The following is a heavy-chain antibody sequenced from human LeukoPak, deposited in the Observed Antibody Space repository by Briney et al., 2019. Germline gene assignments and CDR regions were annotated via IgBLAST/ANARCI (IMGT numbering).Heavy chain of an antibody. Sequence: GGSLRLSCAASGFTFNSYAMHWVRQAPGKGLEWVAVISHDGSIKHYADSVKGRFTISRDNSKNTLYVQMNSLRAEDTAVYYCASHSSPTYWGQGTLVPVSS. CDR2: ISHDGSIK. CDR3: ASHSSPTY. D-gene: IGHD6-13*01. J-gene: IGHJ4*02. V-gene: IGHV3-30*19. CDR1: GFTFNSYA.